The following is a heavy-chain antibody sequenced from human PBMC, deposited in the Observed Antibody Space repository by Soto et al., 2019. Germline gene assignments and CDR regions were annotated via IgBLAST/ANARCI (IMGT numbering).Heavy chain of an antibody. Sequence: GGSLRLSCVTSEFPFTNAWMSWVRQVPGKGLEWVGRIKSQTDGGTADYAAPVKGRFTMSRDDSKNTLYLQMNSLKSEDTAIYYCTTYMMYSFFDYWGKGTLVTVSS. CDR1: EFPFTNAW. V-gene: IGHV3-15*01. D-gene: IGHD2-8*01. CDR3: TTYMMYSFFDY. CDR2: IKSQTDGGTA. J-gene: IGHJ4*02.